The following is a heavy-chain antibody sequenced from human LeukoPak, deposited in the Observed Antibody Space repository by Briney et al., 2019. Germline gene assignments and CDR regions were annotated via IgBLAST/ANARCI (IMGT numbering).Heavy chain of an antibody. CDR1: GGSISSYY. D-gene: IGHD3-22*01. Sequence: SETLSLTCTVSGGSISSYYWSWIRQPPGKGLEWIGYIYYTGSTNYNPSLKSRVTISVDTSKNQFSLKLSSVTAADTAVYYCARYWGIQLWNYDGSGLYYFDYWGQGTLVTVSS. CDR3: ARYWGIQLWNYDGSGLYYFDY. CDR2: IYYTGST. J-gene: IGHJ4*02. V-gene: IGHV4-59*08.